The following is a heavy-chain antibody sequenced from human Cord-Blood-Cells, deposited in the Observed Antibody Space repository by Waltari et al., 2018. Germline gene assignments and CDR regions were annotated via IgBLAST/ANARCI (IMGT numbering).Heavy chain of an antibody. Sequence: QVQLQQWGAGLLKPSEPLSLTCAVYGGSFRAYYWSWIRQHQGTGLEWIGEINHMGTTHANPALKSRVTKSVDTSKNQFSLKLCSVTAADTAVYYCARGGAPYCSSTSCYEDDAFDIWGQGTMVTVSS. J-gene: IGHJ3*02. CDR3: ARGGAPYCSSTSCYEDDAFDI. CDR1: GGSFRAYY. V-gene: IGHV4-34*01. CDR2: INHMGTT. D-gene: IGHD2-2*01.